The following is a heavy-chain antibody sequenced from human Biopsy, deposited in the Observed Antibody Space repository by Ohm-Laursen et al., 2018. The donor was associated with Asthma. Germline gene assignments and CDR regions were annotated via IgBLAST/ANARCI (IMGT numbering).Heavy chain of an antibody. CDR1: GYNFISFA. D-gene: IGHD3-9*01. Sequence: SVKVSCKASGYNFISFAIHWVRQAPGQRLEWMGWVHTGNGDTKYSQKFQGRVTITRDTSASTAYMELRSLRSEDTATYYWARTYYDFLTGQVKDVFGVWGQGTMVTVSS. CDR2: VHTGNGDT. CDR3: ARTYYDFLTGQVKDVFGV. J-gene: IGHJ3*01. V-gene: IGHV1-3*04.